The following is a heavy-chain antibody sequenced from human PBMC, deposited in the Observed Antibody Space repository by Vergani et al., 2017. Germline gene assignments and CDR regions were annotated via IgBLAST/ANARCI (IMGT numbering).Heavy chain of an antibody. J-gene: IGHJ5*02. CDR2: IYYSGST. CDR1: GGSISSYY. V-gene: IGHV4-59*01. CDR3: ARSGRAAHDLNWFDP. D-gene: IGHD3-10*01. Sequence: QVQLQESGPGLVKPSETLSLTCTVSGGSISSYYWSWIRQPPGKGLEWIGYIYYSGSTNYNPSLKSRVTISVDPSKNQFSLKLSSVTAADTAVYYCARSGRAAHDLNWFDPWGQGTLVTVSS.